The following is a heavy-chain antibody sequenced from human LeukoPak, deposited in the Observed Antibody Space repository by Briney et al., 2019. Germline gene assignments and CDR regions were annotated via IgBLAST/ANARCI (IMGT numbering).Heavy chain of an antibody. CDR3: ARAGDGYNSPTDY. J-gene: IGHJ4*02. D-gene: IGHD5-24*01. V-gene: IGHV3-21*01. CDR1: GFTFSTYT. CDR2: ISTSSSYI. Sequence: GGSLRLSCAASGFTFSTYTMNWVRQAPGKGLEWVSFISTSSSYIYYADSVKGRFTISRDNAKNSLYLQMSSLRAEDTAVYYCARAGDGYNSPTDYWGQGTLVTVSS.